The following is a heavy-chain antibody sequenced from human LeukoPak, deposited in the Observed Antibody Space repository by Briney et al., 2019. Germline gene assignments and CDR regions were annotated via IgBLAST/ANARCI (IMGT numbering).Heavy chain of an antibody. CDR2: MNPNSGNT. CDR1: GYTFTSYD. V-gene: IGHV1-8*01. D-gene: IGHD6-13*01. J-gene: IGHJ5*02. CDR3: ARAGSSWYFNWFDP. Sequence: ASVKVSCKASGYTFTSYDINWVRQATGQGLEWMGWMNPNSGNTGYAQKFQGRVTMTRNTSISTAYMELSSLRSEDTAVYYCARAGSSWYFNWFDPWGQGTLVTVSS.